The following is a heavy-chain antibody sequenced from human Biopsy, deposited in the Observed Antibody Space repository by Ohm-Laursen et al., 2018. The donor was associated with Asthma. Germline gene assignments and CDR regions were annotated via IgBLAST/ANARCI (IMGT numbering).Heavy chain of an antibody. Sequence: RSLRLSCAASGFTFSSYAMHWVRQAPGKGLEWVAVISYDGSNKYYADSVKGRFTISRDNSKNTLYLQMNSLRAADTAVYYCARERAGYYGSGSYLGYWGQGTLVTVSS. V-gene: IGHV3-30-3*01. CDR2: ISYDGSNK. CDR1: GFTFSSYA. J-gene: IGHJ4*02. D-gene: IGHD3-10*01. CDR3: ARERAGYYGSGSYLGY.